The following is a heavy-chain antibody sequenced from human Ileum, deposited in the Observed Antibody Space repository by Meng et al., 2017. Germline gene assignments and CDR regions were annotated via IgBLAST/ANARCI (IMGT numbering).Heavy chain of an antibody. CDR3: TTNYYGAATF. D-gene: IGHD3-10*01. CDR1: GFTVSKVW. CDR2: TKSSAGTP. Sequence: VQLGESGVGLVKPEESLRLSCEVSGFTVSKVWMSWVRQTPGKGLEWVGRTKSSAGTPDYAAPAKGRFTISRDDSKNTLYLQMNSLRIEDTAVYYCTTNYYGAATFWGQGTLVTVSS. J-gene: IGHJ4*02. V-gene: IGHV3-15*01.